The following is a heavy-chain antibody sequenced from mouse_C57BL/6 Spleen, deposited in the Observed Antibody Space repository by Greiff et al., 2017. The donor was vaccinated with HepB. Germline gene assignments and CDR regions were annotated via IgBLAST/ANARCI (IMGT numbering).Heavy chain of an antibody. CDR1: GYTFTSYW. CDR3: ARSPIYYYGSSPAFDV. Sequence: QVQLQQPGTELVKPGASVKLSCKASGYTFTSYWMHWVKQRPGQGLEWIGNINPSNGGTNYNEKFKSKATLTVDKSSSTAYMQLSSLTSEDSAVYYCARSPIYYYGSSPAFDVWGTGTTVTVSS. J-gene: IGHJ1*03. V-gene: IGHV1-53*01. CDR2: INPSNGGT. D-gene: IGHD1-1*01.